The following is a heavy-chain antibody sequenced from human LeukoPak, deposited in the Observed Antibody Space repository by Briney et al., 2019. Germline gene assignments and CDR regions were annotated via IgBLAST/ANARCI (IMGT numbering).Heavy chain of an antibody. V-gene: IGHV3-7*01. D-gene: IGHD2-15*01. CDR2: IKQDRSEK. Sequence: GGSLRLSCAASGFTFTNYWMSWVRQAPGKGLELVANIKQDRSEKYYVDSVKGRFTISRDNAKNSLYLQMNSLRAEDTAVYYCARDRCSGGSCYSFNYWGQGTLVTVSS. J-gene: IGHJ4*02. CDR3: ARDRCSGGSCYSFNY. CDR1: GFTFTNYW.